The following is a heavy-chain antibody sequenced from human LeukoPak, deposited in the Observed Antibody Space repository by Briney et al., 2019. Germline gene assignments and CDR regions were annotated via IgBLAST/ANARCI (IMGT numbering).Heavy chain of an antibody. CDR2: ITISSTTI. V-gene: IGHV3-48*01. D-gene: IGHD6-13*01. J-gene: IGHJ4*02. Sequence: GGSLRLSCEDSGFTFRSYEMNWVRQAPGKGLEWVSYITISSTTIYYADSVKGRFSISRDSAKNSLYLQMNSLRVEDTAVYYCARETPDSSSWTVFDYWGQGTLVTVSP. CDR3: ARETPDSSSWTVFDY. CDR1: GFTFRSYE.